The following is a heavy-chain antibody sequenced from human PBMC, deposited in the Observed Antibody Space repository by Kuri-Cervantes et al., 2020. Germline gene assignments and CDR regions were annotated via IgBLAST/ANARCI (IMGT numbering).Heavy chain of an antibody. J-gene: IGHJ4*02. D-gene: IGHD5-24*01. CDR1: GFTFSSYA. CDR3: ARGASMADY. CDR2: ISGSGGST. V-gene: IGHV3-23*01. Sequence: GESLKISCAASGFTFSSYAMNWVRQAPGKGLEWVSAISGSGGSTYYADSVKGRFTISRDNAKNSLYLQMNSLRAEDTAVYYCARGASMADYWGQGTLVTVSS.